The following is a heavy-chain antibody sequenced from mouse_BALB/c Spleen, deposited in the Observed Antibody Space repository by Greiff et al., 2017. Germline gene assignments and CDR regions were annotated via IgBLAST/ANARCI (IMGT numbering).Heavy chain of an antibody. Sequence: EVKVEESGPSLVKPSQTLSLTCSVTGDSITSGYWNWIRKFPGNKLEYMGYISYSGSTYYNPSLKSRISITRDTSKNQYYLQLNSVTTEDTATYYCARYYGNYYAMDYWGQGTSVTVSS. J-gene: IGHJ4*01. CDR2: ISYSGST. CDR1: GDSITSGY. D-gene: IGHD2-1*01. V-gene: IGHV3-8*02. CDR3: ARYYGNYYAMDY.